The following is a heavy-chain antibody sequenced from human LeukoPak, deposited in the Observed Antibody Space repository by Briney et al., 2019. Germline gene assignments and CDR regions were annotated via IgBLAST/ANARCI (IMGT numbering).Heavy chain of an antibody. Sequence: ASVKVSCKASGYTFTNYYIHWVRQAPGHGLEWLGISNPSGDSTNYAQRFQGRVTMTRDTSTSTVYMDLSSLRSEDTAVYYCARWTTTFLDYWGQGTLVTVSS. V-gene: IGHV1-46*01. CDR1: GYTFTNYY. CDR2: SNPSGDST. J-gene: IGHJ4*02. CDR3: ARWTTTFLDY. D-gene: IGHD1-1*01.